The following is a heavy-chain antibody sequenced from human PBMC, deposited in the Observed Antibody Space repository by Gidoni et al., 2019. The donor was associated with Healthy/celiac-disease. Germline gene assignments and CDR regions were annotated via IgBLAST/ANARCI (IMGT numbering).Heavy chain of an antibody. J-gene: IGHJ5*02. CDR2: IIPILGIA. Sequence: QVQLVQSGAEVKKPGSSVKVSCKASGGTFSSYTISWVRQAPGQGLEWMGRIIPILGIANYAQKFQGRVTITADKSTSTAYMELSSLRSEDTAVYYCAREEGSYYYGSGSYYIGENWFDPWGQGTLVTVSS. CDR1: GGTFSSYT. D-gene: IGHD3-10*01. V-gene: IGHV1-69*08. CDR3: AREEGSYYYGSGSYYIGENWFDP.